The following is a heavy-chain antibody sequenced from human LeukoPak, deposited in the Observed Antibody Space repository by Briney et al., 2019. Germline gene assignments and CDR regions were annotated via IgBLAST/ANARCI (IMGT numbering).Heavy chain of an antibody. V-gene: IGHV4-39*07. CDR2: IYYSGST. CDR3: ARLCGNYQNYFDY. J-gene: IGHJ4*02. D-gene: IGHD1-26*01. CDR1: GGSISSSSYY. Sequence: PSETLSLTCTVSGGSISSSSYYWGWIRQPPGKGLEWIGSIYYSGSTYYNPSLKSRVTISVDTSKNQFSLKLRSVTAADTAVYYCARLCGNYQNYFDYWGQGTLVTVSS.